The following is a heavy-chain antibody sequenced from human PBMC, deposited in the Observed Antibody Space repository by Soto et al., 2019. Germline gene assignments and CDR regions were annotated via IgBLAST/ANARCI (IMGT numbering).Heavy chain of an antibody. CDR1: GGTFSSYA. J-gene: IGHJ4*02. CDR3: ATDYYDSSGYPRAFDY. Sequence: SVKVSCKASGGTFSSYAISWVRQAPGHGLEWMGGIIPIFGTTNYAQKFQGRVTITADDSTSTAYMELSSLRSEDTAVYYCATDYYDSSGYPRAFDYWGQGTLVTVSS. V-gene: IGHV1-69*13. D-gene: IGHD3-22*01. CDR2: IIPIFGTT.